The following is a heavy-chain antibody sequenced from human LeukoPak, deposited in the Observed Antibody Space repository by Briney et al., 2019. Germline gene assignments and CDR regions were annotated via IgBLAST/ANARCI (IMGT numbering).Heavy chain of an antibody. CDR2: ISSSTGNI. J-gene: IGHJ4*02. CDR3: ATDSRFGELTGY. D-gene: IGHD3-10*01. CDR1: GFIFSTYS. Sequence: GGSLRLSCAASGFIFSTYSMNWVRQAPGKGLEWVSSISSSTGNIHYADSLKGRLTMSRDNAKNSVYLQMNSLRAEDTALYYCATDSRFGELTGYWGQGTLVTVSS. V-gene: IGHV3-21*01.